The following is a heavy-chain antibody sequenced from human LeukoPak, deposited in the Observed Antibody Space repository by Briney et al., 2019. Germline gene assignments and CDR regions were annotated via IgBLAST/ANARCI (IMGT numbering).Heavy chain of an antibody. CDR3: AKDPQPYCSSTSCFFP. CDR1: GFTFSSYA. V-gene: IGHV3-23*01. D-gene: IGHD2-2*01. CDR2: ISGSGGST. J-gene: IGHJ5*02. Sequence: PGGSLRLSCAASGFTFSSYAMSWVRQAPGKGLEWVSAISGSGGSTYYADSVKGRFTISRDNSKNTLYLQMNSLRAEDTAVYYCAKDPQPYCSSTSCFFPWGQGTLVTVSS.